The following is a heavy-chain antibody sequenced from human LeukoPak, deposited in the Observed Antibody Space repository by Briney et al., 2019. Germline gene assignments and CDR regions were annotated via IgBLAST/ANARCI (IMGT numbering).Heavy chain of an antibody. CDR3: AREPRESCAAFDI. J-gene: IGHJ3*02. CDR1: GFTVSSNY. Sequence: GSLRLSCAASGFTVSSNYMSWVRQAPGKGLEWVSYISSSSSSIYYADSVKGRFTISRDNAKNSLYLQMNSLRDEDTAVYYCAREPRESCAAFDIWGQGTMVTVSS. V-gene: IGHV3-48*02. CDR2: ISSSSSSI.